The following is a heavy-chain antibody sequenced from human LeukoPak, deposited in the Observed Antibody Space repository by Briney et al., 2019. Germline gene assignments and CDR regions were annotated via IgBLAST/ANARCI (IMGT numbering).Heavy chain of an antibody. CDR1: GYSFTNYW. D-gene: IGHD3-22*01. Sequence: GESLTISCEGSGYSFTNYWIGWVRQMPGKGLEWMGIIYPGDSDTRYSPSFQGQVTISADKSISTAYLQWSSLKASDTAMYYCARPEYHSSGYLFDYWGQGTLVTVSS. V-gene: IGHV5-51*01. CDR3: ARPEYHSSGYLFDY. CDR2: IYPGDSDT. J-gene: IGHJ4*02.